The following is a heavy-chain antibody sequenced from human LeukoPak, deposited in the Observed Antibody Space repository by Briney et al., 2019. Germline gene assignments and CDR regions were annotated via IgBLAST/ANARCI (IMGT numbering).Heavy chain of an antibody. V-gene: IGHV4-59*08. CDR2: IYYSGST. CDR3: ARPLTAGGFDL. CDR1: GVSISSYY. Sequence: SETLSLTCTVSGVSISSYYWSWIRQPPGKGLEWIGYIYYSGSTNYNPSLKSRVTISVDTSKNQFSLKLSSVTAADTAVYYCARPLTAGGFDLWGRGTLVTVSS. J-gene: IGHJ2*01.